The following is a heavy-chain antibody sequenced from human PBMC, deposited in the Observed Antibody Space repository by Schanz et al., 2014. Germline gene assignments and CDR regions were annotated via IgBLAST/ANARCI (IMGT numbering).Heavy chain of an antibody. Sequence: LVESGGGVVQPGRSLRLSCAASGFTFSTTGMHWVRQAPGKGLECVSVLYTGGSTFYAESVRGRFTISRDNAKNTVYLQMNSLRDDDTAVYYCAKRFHCSGSHPFDYWGQGTLVTVSS. CDR2: LYTGGST. V-gene: IGHV3-NL1*01. J-gene: IGHJ4*02. CDR1: GFTFSTTG. CDR3: AKRFHCSGSHPFDY. D-gene: IGHD3-10*02.